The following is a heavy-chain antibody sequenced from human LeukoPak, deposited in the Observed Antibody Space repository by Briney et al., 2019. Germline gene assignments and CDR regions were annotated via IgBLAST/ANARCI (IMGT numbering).Heavy chain of an antibody. CDR2: ISYDGSNK. CDR1: GFTFSSYG. CDR3: ASLSPPFDY. Sequence: GGSLRLSCAASGFTFSSYGMHWVRQAPGKGLEWVAVISYDGSNKYYADSVKGRFTISRDNSKNTLYLQMNSLRAEDTAVYYCASLSPPFDYWGQGTLVTVSS. J-gene: IGHJ4*02. V-gene: IGHV3-30*03.